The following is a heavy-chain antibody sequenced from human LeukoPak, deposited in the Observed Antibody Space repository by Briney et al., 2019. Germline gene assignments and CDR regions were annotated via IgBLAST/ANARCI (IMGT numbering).Heavy chain of an antibody. CDR2: IYYSGST. CDR1: GGSISSYY. V-gene: IGHV4-59*01. Sequence: SETLSLTCTVSGGSISSYYWSWIRQPPGKGLEWIGYIYYSGSTNYNPSLKSRVTISVDTSKNRFSLKLSSVTAADTAVYYCARDKWELGFDYWGQGTLVTVSS. J-gene: IGHJ4*02. D-gene: IGHD1-26*01. CDR3: ARDKWELGFDY.